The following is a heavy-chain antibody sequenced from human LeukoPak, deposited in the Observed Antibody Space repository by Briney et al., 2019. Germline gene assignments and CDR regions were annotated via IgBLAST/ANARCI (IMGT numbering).Heavy chain of an antibody. V-gene: IGHV3-21*01. CDR2: ISSSSSYI. CDR3: ARGHAPYNIVVVPAAFIYFDY. D-gene: IGHD2-2*01. CDR1: GFTFSSYS. J-gene: IGHJ4*02. Sequence: GGSLRLSCAASGFTFSSYSMNWVRQAPGKGLEWVSSISSSSSYIYYADSVKGRFTISRDNAKNSLYLQMNSLRAEDTAVYYCARGHAPYNIVVVPAAFIYFDYWGQGTLVTVSS.